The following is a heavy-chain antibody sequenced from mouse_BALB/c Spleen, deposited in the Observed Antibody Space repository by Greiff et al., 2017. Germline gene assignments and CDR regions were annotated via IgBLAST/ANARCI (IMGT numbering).Heavy chain of an antibody. J-gene: IGHJ4*01. CDR1: GFSFSSYG. Sequence: KLVESGGALVKPGGSLKLSCAASGFSFSSYGMSWVRQTPDKRLEWVATISSGGSYTYYPDSVKGRFTISRDNAKNTLYLQMSSLKYEDTAMYYCAGREDRYDGGGYAMDYWGQGTSVTVSS. D-gene: IGHD2-14*01. CDR3: AGREDRYDGGGYAMDY. V-gene: IGHV5-6*02. CDR2: ISSGGSYT.